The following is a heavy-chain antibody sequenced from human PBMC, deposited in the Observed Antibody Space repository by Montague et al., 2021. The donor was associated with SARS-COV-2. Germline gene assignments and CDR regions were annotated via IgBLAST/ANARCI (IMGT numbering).Heavy chain of an antibody. D-gene: IGHD5-18*01. CDR1: GGSIRPYY. CDR2: SSYSESA. Sequence: SETLSLTCTVSGGSIRPYYCSWIRQSPGKGLGCIWYSSYSESANSNPSLTSRVTVSVATSKTQFPLKLSSVTATATAMSYYSRAVRRTGPRSTVSTPAPKTRIPISLHPSLVTASLXLGSVAAGDPAVLYSAMDVWGQGTTVTVSS. CDR3: SRAVRRTGPRSTVSTPAPKTRIPISLHPSLVTASLXLGSVAAGDPAVLYSAMDV. J-gene: IGHJ6*02. V-gene: IGHV4-59*12.